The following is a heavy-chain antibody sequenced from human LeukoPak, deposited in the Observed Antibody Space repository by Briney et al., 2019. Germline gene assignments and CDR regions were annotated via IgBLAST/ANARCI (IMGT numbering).Heavy chain of an antibody. CDR2: IKSKTDGGTT. CDR3: TTVALDYGDLDY. D-gene: IGHD4-17*01. J-gene: IGHJ4*02. Sequence: GGSLRLSCAASGFTFSTYAVNWVRQAPGKGLEWVGRIKSKTDGGTTDYAAPVKGRFTISRDDSKNTLYLQMNSLKTEDTAVYYCTTVALDYGDLDYWGQGTLVTVSS. CDR1: GFTFSTYA. V-gene: IGHV3-15*01.